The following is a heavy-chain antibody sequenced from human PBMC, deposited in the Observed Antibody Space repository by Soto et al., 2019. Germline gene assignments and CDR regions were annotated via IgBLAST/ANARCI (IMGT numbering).Heavy chain of an antibody. Sequence: SETLSLTCTVSGGSISSGYWSWLRQSPGEGLEWIGRISNTGTTNYSPSLKSRVFMSVDTSKTQISLKVSSVNAADTAVYYCARGTRSNSGYEPDPYVDIWGRGTLVTVSS. J-gene: IGHJ2*01. CDR3: ARGTRSNSGYEPDPYVDI. CDR2: ISNTGTT. D-gene: IGHD5-12*01. V-gene: IGHV4-4*07. CDR1: GGSISSGY.